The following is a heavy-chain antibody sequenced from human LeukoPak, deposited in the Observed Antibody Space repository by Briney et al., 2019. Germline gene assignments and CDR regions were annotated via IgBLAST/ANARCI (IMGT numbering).Heavy chain of an antibody. CDR2: IYYSGST. Sequence: PSETLSLTCTVPGGSISSSSYYWGWIRQPPGKGLEWIGSIYYSGSTYYNPSLKSRVTISVDTSKNQFSLKLSSVIAADTAVYYCARDPLGRLLYFDYWGQGTLVTVSS. CDR3: ARDPLGRLLYFDY. D-gene: IGHD2/OR15-2a*01. CDR1: GGSISSSSYY. V-gene: IGHV4-39*07. J-gene: IGHJ4*02.